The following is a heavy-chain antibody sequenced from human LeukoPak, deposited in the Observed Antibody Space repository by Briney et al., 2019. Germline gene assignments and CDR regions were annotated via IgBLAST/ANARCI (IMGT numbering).Heavy chain of an antibody. Sequence: GGSLRLSCVASGFNFNKNNMHWVRQAPGTGLEWVASIRFDGTNEYYADSVHGRFTISRDNSKNTLYLQMNSLRAEDTAVYYCARDPTQWLRYGYFDYWGQGTLVTVSS. D-gene: IGHD5-12*01. CDR1: GFNFNKNN. V-gene: IGHV3-30*02. J-gene: IGHJ4*02. CDR2: IRFDGTNE. CDR3: ARDPTQWLRYGYFDY.